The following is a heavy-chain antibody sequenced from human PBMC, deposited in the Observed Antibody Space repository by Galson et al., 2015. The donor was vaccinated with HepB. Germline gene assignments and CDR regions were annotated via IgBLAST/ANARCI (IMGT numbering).Heavy chain of an antibody. J-gene: IGHJ5*02. CDR1: GFTFSSYG. Sequence: SLRLSCAASGFTFSSYGMHWVRQAPGKGLEWVAVIWYDGSNKYYADSVKGRFTISRDNSKNTLYLQMNSLRAEDTAVYYCAREDYFDRQNWFDPWGQGALVTVSS. D-gene: IGHD3-22*01. V-gene: IGHV3-33*08. CDR3: AREDYFDRQNWFDP. CDR2: IWYDGSNK.